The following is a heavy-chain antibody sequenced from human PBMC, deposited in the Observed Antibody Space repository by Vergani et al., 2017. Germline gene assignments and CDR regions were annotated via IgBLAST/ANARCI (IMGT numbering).Heavy chain of an antibody. V-gene: IGHV1-69*14. CDR2: IIPIFGIA. Sequence: QVQLVQSGAEVKKPGSSVKVSCKASGGTFSSYAISWVRQAPGQGLEWMGGIIPIFGIANYAQKFQGRVTITADKSTSTAYMELSSLRSEDTAVYYCARDIXAAGAPGYYYGMDVWGQGTTVTVSS. CDR1: GGTFSSYA. J-gene: IGHJ6*02. D-gene: IGHD6-13*01. CDR3: ARDIXAAGAPGYYYGMDV.